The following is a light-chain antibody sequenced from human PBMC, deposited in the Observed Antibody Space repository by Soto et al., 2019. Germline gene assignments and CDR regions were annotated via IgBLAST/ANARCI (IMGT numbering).Light chain of an antibody. CDR1: QGISSW. CDR2: GAS. J-gene: IGKJ4*01. CDR3: QQANSFPHA. V-gene: IGKV1-12*01. Sequence: DLQITQSPSSVSASVGDRVTITCRASQGISSWLAWYQQKPGQAPKLLIYGASILESGVPSRFSGSGAETELTLTISSLQPEDFATYYCQQANSFPHAFGVGTKVEIK.